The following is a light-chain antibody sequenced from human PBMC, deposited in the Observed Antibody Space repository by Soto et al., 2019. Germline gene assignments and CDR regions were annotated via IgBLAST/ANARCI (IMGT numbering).Light chain of an antibody. J-gene: IGLJ2*01. CDR2: EVI. Sequence: QSALTQPPSASGSPGQSVTISCTGTSSDVGNYNYVSWYQQHPDKAPKLMIYEVIKRPSGVPDRFSGSKSGNTASLTVSGLQAEDEAAYYCSSYAGSSNLVFGGGTKLTVL. CDR3: SSYAGSSNLV. V-gene: IGLV2-8*01. CDR1: SSDVGNYNY.